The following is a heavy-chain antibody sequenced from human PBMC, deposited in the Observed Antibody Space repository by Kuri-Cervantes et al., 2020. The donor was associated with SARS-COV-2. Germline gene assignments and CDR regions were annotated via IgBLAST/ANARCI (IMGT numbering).Heavy chain of an antibody. D-gene: IGHD3-22*01. CDR2: IFPHDSDT. J-gene: IGHJ4*02. Sequence: GESLKISCKGSGYSFTSYWIGWVRQMPGKGLEWMGIIFPHDSDTRYSPSFQGQVTISADKSISTAYLQWSSLKASDTAMYYCARQSDYYDSSGYYYPPDYWGQGTLVTVSS. V-gene: IGHV5-51*01. CDR1: GYSFTSYW. CDR3: ARQSDYYDSSGYYYPPDY.